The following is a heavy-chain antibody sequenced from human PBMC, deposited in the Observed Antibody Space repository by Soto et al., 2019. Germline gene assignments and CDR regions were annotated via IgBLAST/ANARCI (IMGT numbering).Heavy chain of an antibody. J-gene: IGHJ4*02. D-gene: IGHD1-7*01. CDR3: AKDPLGYNWNYADY. V-gene: IGHV3-23*01. CDR1: GFTFSSYA. Sequence: HPGGSLRLSCAASGFTFSSYAMSWVRQAPGKGLEWVSAISGSGGSTYYADSVKGRFTISRDNSKNTLYLQMNSLRAEDTAVYYCAKDPLGYNWNYADYWGQGTLVTVSS. CDR2: ISGSGGST.